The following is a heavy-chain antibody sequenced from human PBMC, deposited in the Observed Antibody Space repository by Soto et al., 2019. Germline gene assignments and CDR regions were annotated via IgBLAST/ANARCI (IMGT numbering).Heavy chain of an antibody. D-gene: IGHD1-26*01. J-gene: IGHJ4*01. CDR3: AGDSGKGAYFDY. V-gene: IGHV3-72*01. Sequence: EVQLVESGGGLVQPGGSQRLSCAASGFTFSDHYMDWVRQAPGKGLEWVGRIRNKGNIYTTDYAASVKGRFTISRDDLNDSLELQMNRLKTEDTAIYKCAGDSGKGAYFDYWGRGTMATVSS. CDR2: IRNKGNIYTT. CDR1: GFTFSDHY.